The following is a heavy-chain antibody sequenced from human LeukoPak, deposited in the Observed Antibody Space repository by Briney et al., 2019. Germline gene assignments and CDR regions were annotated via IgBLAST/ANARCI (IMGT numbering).Heavy chain of an antibody. CDR2: ISYDGSNK. Sequence: PGGSLRPSCTASGFTSSRYGMHWVRQAPGKGLEWVAVISYDGSNKYYTDSVKGRFTISRDNSKNTLYLQMNSLRAEDTAVYYCAKDLSGWYYFDYWGQGTLVTVSS. V-gene: IGHV3-30*18. J-gene: IGHJ4*02. CDR1: GFTSSRYG. D-gene: IGHD6-19*01. CDR3: AKDLSGWYYFDY.